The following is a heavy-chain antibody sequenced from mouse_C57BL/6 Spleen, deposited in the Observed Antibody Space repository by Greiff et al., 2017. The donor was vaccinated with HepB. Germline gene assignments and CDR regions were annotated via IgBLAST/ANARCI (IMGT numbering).Heavy chain of an antibody. CDR3: ARNHYGSSGYYYAMDY. CDR2: IDPNSGGT. Sequence: QVQLKQPGAELVKPGASVKLSCKASGYTFTSYWMHWVKQRPGRGLEWIGRIDPNSGGTKYNEKFKSKATLTVDKPASTAYMQLSSLTSEDSAVYYCARNHYGSSGYYYAMDYWGQGTSVTVSS. CDR1: GYTFTSYW. D-gene: IGHD1-1*01. V-gene: IGHV1-72*01. J-gene: IGHJ4*01.